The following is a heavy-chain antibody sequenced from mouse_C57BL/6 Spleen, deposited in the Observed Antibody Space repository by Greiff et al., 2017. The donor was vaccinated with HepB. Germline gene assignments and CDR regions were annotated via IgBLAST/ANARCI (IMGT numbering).Heavy chain of an antibody. CDR2: IDPSDSYT. V-gene: IGHV1-69*01. Sequence: VKLQQPGAELVMPGASVKLSCKASGYTFTSYWMHWVKQRPGQGLEWIGEIDPSDSYTNYNQKFKGKSTLTVDKSSSTAYMQLSSLTSEDSAVYYCARRETAQATAWFAYWGQGTLVTVSA. J-gene: IGHJ3*01. D-gene: IGHD3-2*02. CDR1: GYTFTSYW. CDR3: ARRETAQATAWFAY.